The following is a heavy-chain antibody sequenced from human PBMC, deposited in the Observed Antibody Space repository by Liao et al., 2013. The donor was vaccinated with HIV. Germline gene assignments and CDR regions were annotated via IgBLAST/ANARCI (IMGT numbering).Heavy chain of an antibody. J-gene: IGHJ4*02. CDR1: GDSISSSSYY. V-gene: IGHV4-39*07. CDR3: ARARRGSQARWFGEFDFDS. CDR2: IYYTGST. Sequence: LQLQESGPGLVKPSETLSLTCTVSGDSISSSSYYWGWIRQPPGKGLEWIGTIYYTGSTYYNPSLKSRVTISIDTFKNQFSLNLSSVTAADTAMYYCARARRGSQARWFGEFDFDSWGQGTLVTVSS. D-gene: IGHD3-10*01.